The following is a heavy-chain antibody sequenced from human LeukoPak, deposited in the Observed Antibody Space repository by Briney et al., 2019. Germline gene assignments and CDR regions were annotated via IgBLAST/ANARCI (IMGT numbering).Heavy chain of an antibody. CDR2: INAGNGNT. Sequence: VASVKVSCKASGGTFSSYAMHWVRQAPGQRLEWMGWINAGNGNTKYSQKFQGRVTITRDTSASTAYMELSSLRSEDTAVYSCARGVATNRYYFDYWGQGTLVTVSS. V-gene: IGHV1-3*01. CDR3: ARGVATNRYYFDY. CDR1: GGTFSSYA. J-gene: IGHJ4*02. D-gene: IGHD5-12*01.